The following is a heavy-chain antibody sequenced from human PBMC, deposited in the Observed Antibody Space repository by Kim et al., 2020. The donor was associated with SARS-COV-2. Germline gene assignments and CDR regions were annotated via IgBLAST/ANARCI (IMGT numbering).Heavy chain of an antibody. CDR3: ARGPMRGWFDP. V-gene: IGHV4-34*01. CDR1: GGSFSGYS. J-gene: IGHJ5*02. CDR2: MNHSGST. Sequence: SETLSLTCAVYGGSFSGYSWNWIRQPPGKGLEWIGEMNHSGSTNYNPSLKSRVTIAVDTSKNQFSLKLNSVTAADTAAYYCARGPMRGWFDPWGQGTLVTVSS.